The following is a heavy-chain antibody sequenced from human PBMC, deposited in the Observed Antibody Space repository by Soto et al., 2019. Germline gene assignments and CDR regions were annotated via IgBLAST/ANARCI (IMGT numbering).Heavy chain of an antibody. CDR2: ISSSSSYT. CDR1: GFTFSDYY. D-gene: IGHD6-25*01. J-gene: IGHJ2*01. Sequence: QVQLVESGGGLVKPGGSLRLSCAASGFTFSDYYMSWIRQAPGKGLEWVSYISSSSSYTNYADSVKGRFTISRDNAKNSLYLQMNRMRAEDTAVYYCAGDGRGHAARRYFDRWGRGTLVTVSS. V-gene: IGHV3-11*05. CDR3: AGDGRGHAARRYFDR.